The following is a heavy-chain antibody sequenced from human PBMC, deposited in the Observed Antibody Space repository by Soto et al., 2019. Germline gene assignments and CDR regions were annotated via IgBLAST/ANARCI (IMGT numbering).Heavy chain of an antibody. J-gene: IGHJ4*02. CDR3: ARSELEPPMELDY. CDR2: IIPIFGTP. CDR1: GDTFSNYA. V-gene: IGHV1-69*01. Sequence: QVQLVQSGAEVKKPGSSVKVSCKTSGDTFSNYAIIWVRQAPGQGLEWMGGIIPIFGTPNYGQKFQGRITITADESTSTAYMELSSLRSEDTAVYFCARSELEPPMELDYWGQGTLVTVSS. D-gene: IGHD1-1*01.